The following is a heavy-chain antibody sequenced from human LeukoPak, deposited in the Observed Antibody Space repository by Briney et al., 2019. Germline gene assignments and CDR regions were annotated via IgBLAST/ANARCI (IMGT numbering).Heavy chain of an antibody. CDR3: ARWLDYGGNSQYYFDY. Sequence: SETLSLTCTVSGGSISSSTYFWGWIRQPPRKGLEWIGNIYYTGSTYYNPSLKSRVTISVDTSKNQVSLRLSSVTAADTAVYYCARWLDYGGNSQYYFDYWGQGTLVTVSS. CDR2: IYYTGST. V-gene: IGHV4-39*07. J-gene: IGHJ4*02. CDR1: GGSISSSTYF. D-gene: IGHD4-23*01.